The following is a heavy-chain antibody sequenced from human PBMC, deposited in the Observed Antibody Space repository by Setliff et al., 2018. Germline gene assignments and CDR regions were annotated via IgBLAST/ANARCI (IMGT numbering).Heavy chain of an antibody. CDR3: VREGVDSRSSTDYRYYMDV. V-gene: IGHV1-69*05. CDR1: GGTFSSYG. D-gene: IGHD3-22*01. J-gene: IGHJ6*03. CDR2: TIPIFGTT. Sequence: ASVKVSCKASGGTFSSYGISWVRQAPGQGLEWMGGTIPIFGTTDYAQKFRGRVTIITDESTSTAFMQLSSLRSEDTAVYYCVREGVDSRSSTDYRYYMDVWGKGTTVT.